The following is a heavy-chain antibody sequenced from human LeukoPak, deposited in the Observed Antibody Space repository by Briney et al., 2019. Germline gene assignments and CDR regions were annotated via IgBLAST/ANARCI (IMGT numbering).Heavy chain of an antibody. D-gene: IGHD1-26*01. Sequence: PGRSLRLSCAASGFTFSSYGMHWVRQAPGKGLEWVSSISNSGGYQYYADSVKGRFTISRDNAKNSLYLQMNSLRAEDTAVYYCAREGGTYCFDYWGQGTLVTVSS. J-gene: IGHJ4*02. CDR2: ISNSGGYQ. V-gene: IGHV3-21*01. CDR3: AREGGTYCFDY. CDR1: GFTFSSYG.